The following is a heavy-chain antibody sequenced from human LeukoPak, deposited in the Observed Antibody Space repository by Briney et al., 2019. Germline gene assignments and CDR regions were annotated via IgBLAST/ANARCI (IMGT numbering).Heavy chain of an antibody. Sequence: GESLKISCKGSGYSFTSYWIGWVRQMPGKGLEWMGIIYPGDSETRYSPSLQGQVTISADKSISTAYLQWSSLKASDTAMYYCARYCSGGSCHSTSAFDIWGQGTMVTVSS. CDR3: ARYCSGGSCHSTSAFDI. D-gene: IGHD2-15*01. J-gene: IGHJ3*02. CDR1: GYSFTSYW. CDR2: IYPGDSET. V-gene: IGHV5-51*01.